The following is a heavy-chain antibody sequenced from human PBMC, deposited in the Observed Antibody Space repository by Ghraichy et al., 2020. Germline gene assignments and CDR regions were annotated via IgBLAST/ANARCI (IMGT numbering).Heavy chain of an antibody. J-gene: IGHJ6*02. CDR3: ARDVSDFWSGYGQGYYGMDV. CDR1: GGSISSYY. D-gene: IGHD3-3*01. V-gene: IGHV4-59*01. CDR2: IYYSGST. Sequence: SETLSLTCTVSGGSISSYYWSWIRQPPGKGLEWIGYIYYSGSTNYNPSLKSRVTISVDTSKNQFSLKLSSVTAADTAVYYCARDVSDFWSGYGQGYYGMDVWGQGTTVTVSS.